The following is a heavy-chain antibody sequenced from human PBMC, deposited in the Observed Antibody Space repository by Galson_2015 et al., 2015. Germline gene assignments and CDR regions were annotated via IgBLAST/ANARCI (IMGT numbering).Heavy chain of an antibody. CDR1: GFTFSSYA. Sequence: SLRLSCAASGFTFSSYALHWVRQAPGKGLEWVAVIPYDGSYQYYADSVRGRFTISRDNSNNTLYLQMNSLRAEDTAVYYCARDFYGVVRTIDHWGQGTLVTVSS. CDR2: IPYDGSYQ. D-gene: IGHD3-3*01. J-gene: IGHJ4*02. V-gene: IGHV3-30*01. CDR3: ARDFYGVVRTIDH.